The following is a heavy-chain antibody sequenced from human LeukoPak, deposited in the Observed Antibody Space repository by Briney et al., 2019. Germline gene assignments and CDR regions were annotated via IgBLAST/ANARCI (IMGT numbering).Heavy chain of an antibody. CDR2: ISYDGSNK. Sequence: PGGSLRLSCAASGFTFSSYGMHWVRQAPGKGLEWVAVISYDGSNKYYADSVKGRFTISRDNSKNTLYLQMNSLRAEDTAVYYCAKERGAAAGLDYYYGMDVWGQGTTVTVSS. CDR3: AKERGAAAGLDYYYGMDV. CDR1: GFTFSSYG. D-gene: IGHD6-13*01. V-gene: IGHV3-30*18. J-gene: IGHJ6*02.